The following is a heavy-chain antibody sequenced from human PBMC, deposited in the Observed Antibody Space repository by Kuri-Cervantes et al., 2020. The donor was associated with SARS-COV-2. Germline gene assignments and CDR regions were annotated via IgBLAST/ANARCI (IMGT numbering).Heavy chain of an antibody. Sequence: SVKVSCKASGGTFSSYVISWVRQAPGQGLEWMGGIIPIFGTANYAQKFQGRVTITADESTSTAYMELSSLTSEDTAIYYCYCAPKEGFDSWGQGTLVTVSS. CDR2: IIPIFGTA. J-gene: IGHJ4*02. V-gene: IGHV1-69*13. CDR1: GGTFSSYV. D-gene: IGHD2-21*01. CDR3: YCAPKEGFDS.